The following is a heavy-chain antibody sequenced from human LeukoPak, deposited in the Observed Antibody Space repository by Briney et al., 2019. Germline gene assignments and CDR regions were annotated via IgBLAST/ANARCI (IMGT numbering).Heavy chain of an antibody. CDR1: GYTFTGYY. CDR3: ARDTAMVTYWFDP. Sequence: ASVKVSCKASGYTFTGYYMHWVRQAPGQGLEWMGWINPDSGGTNYAQKFQGRVTMTRDTFITTAYMELNRLRSDDTAVYYCARDTAMVTYWFDPWGQGTLVTVSS. D-gene: IGHD5-18*01. V-gene: IGHV1-2*02. CDR2: INPDSGGT. J-gene: IGHJ5*02.